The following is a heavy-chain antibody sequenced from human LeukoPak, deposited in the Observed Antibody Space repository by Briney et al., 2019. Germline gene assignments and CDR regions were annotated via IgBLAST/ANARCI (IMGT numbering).Heavy chain of an antibody. CDR3: ARRPGGNTYGYWFDP. CDR1: GGSISSSSYY. D-gene: IGHD5-18*01. CDR2: IYYSGST. Sequence: PSETLSLTCSVSGGSISSSSYYWGWIRQPPGKGLEWIGNIYYSGSTYYNPSLKSRVTISVDTSKNQFSLKLSSVTAADTAVYYCARRPGGNTYGYWFDPWGKGTLVTVSS. V-gene: IGHV4-39*01. J-gene: IGHJ5*02.